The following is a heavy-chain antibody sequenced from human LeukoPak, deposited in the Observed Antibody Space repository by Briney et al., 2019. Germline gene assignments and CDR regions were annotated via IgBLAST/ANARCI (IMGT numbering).Heavy chain of an antibody. CDR2: IFSGGNT. D-gene: IGHD3-9*01. CDR3: ARPQLGSSAGYVDY. V-gene: IGHV4-39*01. CDR1: GASISSSRSF. Sequence: SETESLTYTVSGASISSSRSFWSWIRQPPGKGLEWIVSIFSGGNTYYNPSLNSRVSISIDTSKNQFSLRLSSVTAADTAFYFCARPQLGSSAGYVDYWGQGILVTVSS. J-gene: IGHJ4*02.